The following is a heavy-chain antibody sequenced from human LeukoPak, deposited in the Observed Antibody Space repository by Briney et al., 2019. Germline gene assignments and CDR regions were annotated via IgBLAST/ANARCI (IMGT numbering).Heavy chain of an antibody. CDR2: ISAYNGNT. J-gene: IGHJ5*02. CDR3: ARDYSSSWYPNWFDP. V-gene: IGHV1-18*01. CDR1: GYTFTSYG. D-gene: IGHD6-13*01. Sequence: GAPVKVSCKASGYTFTSYGISWVRQAPGQGLEWMGWISAYNGNTNYAQKLQGRVTMTTDTSTSTAYMELRSLRSDDTAVYYCARDYSSSWYPNWFDPWGQGTLVTVSS.